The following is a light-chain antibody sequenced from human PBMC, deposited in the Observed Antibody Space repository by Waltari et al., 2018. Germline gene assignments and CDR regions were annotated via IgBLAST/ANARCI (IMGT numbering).Light chain of an antibody. Sequence: SYELTQTPSVSVSPGQTARITCSGHELPRKYAYWFQQKSGQAPRLVIYEDTNRPSGSPERFSGSSSGTVATVTITGAQVDDEADYYCYSSDSTGLRVFGGGTTVVVL. CDR1: ELPRKY. CDR2: EDT. J-gene: IGLJ1*01. CDR3: YSSDSTGLRV. V-gene: IGLV3-10*01.